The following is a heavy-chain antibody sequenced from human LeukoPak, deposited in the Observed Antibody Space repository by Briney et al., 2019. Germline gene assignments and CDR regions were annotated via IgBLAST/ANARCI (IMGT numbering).Heavy chain of an antibody. J-gene: IGHJ4*02. D-gene: IGHD6-13*01. Sequence: GASVKVSCKASGYTFTSYYMHWVRQAPGQGLEWVGIINPSGGSTSYAQKFQGRVTMTRDMSTSTVYMELSSLRSEDTAVYYCARSEGSSWYNGDYYFDYWGQGTLVTVSS. CDR2: INPSGGST. CDR3: ARSEGSSWYNGDYYFDY. CDR1: GYTFTSYY. V-gene: IGHV1-46*01.